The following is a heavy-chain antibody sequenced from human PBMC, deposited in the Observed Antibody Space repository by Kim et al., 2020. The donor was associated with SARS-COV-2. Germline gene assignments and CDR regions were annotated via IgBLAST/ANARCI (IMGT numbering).Heavy chain of an antibody. Sequence: GGSLRLSCAASGFTFSSYAMHWVRQAPGKGLEWVAVISYDGSNKYYADSVKGRFTISRDNSKNTLYLQMNSLRAEDTAVYYCAREEGSSSWYPHFDYWGQGTLVTVSS. V-gene: IGHV3-30*04. D-gene: IGHD6-13*01. J-gene: IGHJ4*02. CDR2: ISYDGSNK. CDR1: GFTFSSYA. CDR3: AREEGSSSWYPHFDY.